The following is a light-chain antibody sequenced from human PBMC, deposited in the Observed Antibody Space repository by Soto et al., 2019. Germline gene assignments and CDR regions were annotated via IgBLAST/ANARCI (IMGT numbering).Light chain of an antibody. CDR3: SSYTSSSPYV. J-gene: IGLJ1*01. Sequence: QSVLTQPAYVSGSPGQSITISCTGTSSDVGGYNYVSWYQQHPGKAPKLMIYEVSNRPSGVSNRFSDSKSGNTASLTISGLQAEDEADYYCSSYTSSSPYVFGTGTKLTVL. V-gene: IGLV2-14*01. CDR2: EVS. CDR1: SSDVGGYNY.